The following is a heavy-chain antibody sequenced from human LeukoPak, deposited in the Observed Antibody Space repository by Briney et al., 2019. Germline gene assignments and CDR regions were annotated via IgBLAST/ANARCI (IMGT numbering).Heavy chain of an antibody. CDR3: ARVLSGVVVPPTRGDYFDS. CDR1: SGSFSGYY. Sequence: PSETLSLTCAVYSGSFSGYYWSWIRQPPGKGLEWLGEINHCESTNYNPSLKSRVTISVGTAKNQFSLKLTSVTAADTAVYYCARVLSGVVVPPTRGDYFDSWGQGTVVTVSS. CDR2: INHCEST. J-gene: IGHJ4*02. D-gene: IGHD2-2*01. V-gene: IGHV4-34*01.